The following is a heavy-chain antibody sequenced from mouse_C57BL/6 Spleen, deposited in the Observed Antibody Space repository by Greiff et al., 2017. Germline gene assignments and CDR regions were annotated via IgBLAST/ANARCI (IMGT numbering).Heavy chain of an antibody. CDR1: GYTFTSYG. CDR3: AIPLYYAYVEGGHAMDY. Sequence: VQLQQSGAELARPGASVKLSCKASGYTFTSYGISWVKQRTGQGLEWIGEIYPRSGNTYYNETFKGQATLTADKSSSTAYMELRSLTSEDSAVYFCAIPLYYAYVEGGHAMDYWGQGTSVTVSS. J-gene: IGHJ4*01. V-gene: IGHV1-81*01. D-gene: IGHD2-2*01. CDR2: IYPRSGNT.